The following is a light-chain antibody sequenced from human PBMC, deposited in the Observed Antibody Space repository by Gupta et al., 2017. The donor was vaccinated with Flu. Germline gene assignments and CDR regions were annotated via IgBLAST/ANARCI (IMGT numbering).Light chain of an antibody. V-gene: IGKV1-39*01. J-gene: IGKJ3*01. Sequence: DIQMTQYPSSLSASVGDRVTITCRASQTISSYLNWYQQKPGNAPTLLIYATSSVKNGVPSRFSGSGSGTDFTLTISRLQPEDFATYYCQQSDSPPLTFGHGTKVDIK. CDR1: QTISSY. CDR3: QQSDSPPLT. CDR2: ATS.